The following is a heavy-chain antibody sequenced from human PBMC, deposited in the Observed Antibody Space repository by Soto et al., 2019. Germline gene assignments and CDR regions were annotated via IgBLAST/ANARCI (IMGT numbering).Heavy chain of an antibody. D-gene: IGHD3-22*01. Sequence: PGGSLRLSCAASGFTFSSYGMHWVRQAPGKGLEWVAVIWYDGSNKYYADSVKGRFTISRDNSKNTLYLQMNSLRAEDTVVYYCASDFNYYYDSSGYLASRYHRIATWGHGTTVTVSS. V-gene: IGHV3-33*01. CDR2: IWYDGSNK. J-gene: IGHJ6*02. CDR3: ASDFNYYYDSSGYLASRYHRIAT. CDR1: GFTFSSYG.